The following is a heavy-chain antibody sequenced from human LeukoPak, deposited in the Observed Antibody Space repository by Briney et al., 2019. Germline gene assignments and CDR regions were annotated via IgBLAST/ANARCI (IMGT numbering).Heavy chain of an antibody. CDR3: ALNRGIMVRANYYYYYMDV. D-gene: IGHD3-10*01. J-gene: IGHJ6*03. V-gene: IGHV4-39*07. Sequence: SETPSLTCTVSGGSISSSSYYWGWIRQPPGKGLEWIGSIYYSGSTYYNPSLKSRVTISVDTSKNQFSLKLSSVTAADTAVYYCALNRGIMVRANYYYYYMDVWGKGTTVTVSS. CDR1: GGSISSSSYY. CDR2: IYYSGST.